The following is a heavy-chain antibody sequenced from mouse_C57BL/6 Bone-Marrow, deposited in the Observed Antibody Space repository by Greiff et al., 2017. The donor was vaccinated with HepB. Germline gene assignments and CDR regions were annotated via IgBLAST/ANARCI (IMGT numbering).Heavy chain of an antibody. V-gene: IGHV1-80*01. CDR2: IYPGDGDT. CDR3: AVYYDYEEEFDY. Sequence: VKLQQSGAELVKPGASEKISCKASGYAFSSYWMNWVKQRPGKGLEWIGQIYPGDGDTNYNGKFKGKATLTADKSSSTAYMQLSSLTSEDSAVYFCAVYYDYEEEFDYWGQGTTLTVSS. CDR1: GYAFSSYW. J-gene: IGHJ2*01. D-gene: IGHD2-4*01.